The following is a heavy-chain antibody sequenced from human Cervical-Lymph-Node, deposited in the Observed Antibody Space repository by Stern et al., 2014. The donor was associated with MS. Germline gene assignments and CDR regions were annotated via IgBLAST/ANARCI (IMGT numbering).Heavy chain of an antibody. J-gene: IGHJ4*02. CDR2: ITSAGTM. CDR3: ARASYYGSGSHAYY. D-gene: IGHD3-10*01. V-gene: IGHV3-11*01. CDR1: GFTFSDYY. Sequence: MQLVASGGGLVKPGGSLSLSCSASGFTFSDYYMAWLRQAPGQGLAWISYITSAGTMYYADSVKGRFTISRDNAKNSLNLQMNSLRAEDTAIYYCARASYYGSGSHAYYWGQGTLVTVSS.